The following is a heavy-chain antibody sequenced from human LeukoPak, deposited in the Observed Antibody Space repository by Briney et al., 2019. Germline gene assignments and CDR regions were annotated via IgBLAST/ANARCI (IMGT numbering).Heavy chain of an antibody. CDR3: ARGLSSTSPYYYYYGMDV. D-gene: IGHD2-2*01. CDR2: INHSGST. V-gene: IGHV4-34*01. CDR1: GGSFSGYY. J-gene: IGHJ6*02. Sequence: SETLSLTCAVYGGSFSGYYWSWIRQPPGKGLEWIGEINHSGSTNYNPSLKSRVTISVDTSKNQFSLKLSSVTAADTAVYYCARGLSSTSPYYYYYGMDVWGQGITVTVSS.